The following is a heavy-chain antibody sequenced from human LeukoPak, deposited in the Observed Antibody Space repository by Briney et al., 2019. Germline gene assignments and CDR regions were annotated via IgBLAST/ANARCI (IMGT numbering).Heavy chain of an antibody. V-gene: IGHV1-69*04. CDR3: ASGGYYYDSSGYPNYYYYGMDV. J-gene: IGHJ6*02. Sequence: SVKVSCKASGGTFSSYAISWVREAPGHGLEWMGRIIPILGIANYAQKFQGRVTITADKSTSTAYMELSSLRSEDTAVYYCASGGYYYDSSGYPNYYYYGMDVWGQGTTVTVSS. CDR2: IIPILGIA. CDR1: GGTFSSYA. D-gene: IGHD3-22*01.